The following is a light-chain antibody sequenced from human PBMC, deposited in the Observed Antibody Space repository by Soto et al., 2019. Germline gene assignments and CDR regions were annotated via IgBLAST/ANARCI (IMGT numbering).Light chain of an antibody. CDR1: QSINSNY. V-gene: IGKV3-20*01. Sequence: EIVLTQSPGTLSFSPGERATLSCRASQSINSNYLHWFQQKPGQPPRLLIYSASSRVTGIPDRFSASGSGTDFTLTVSRLAPEDFAVYYCQQSGSSPVTFGQGTKVEFK. J-gene: IGKJ1*01. CDR2: SAS. CDR3: QQSGSSPVT.